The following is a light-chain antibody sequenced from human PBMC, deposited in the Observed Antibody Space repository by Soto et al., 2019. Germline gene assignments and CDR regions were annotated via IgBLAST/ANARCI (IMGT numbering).Light chain of an antibody. V-gene: IGKV3-20*01. CDR1: QPVGRSY. CDR2: GTS. Sequence: VVLTQSPGILYLSPGERATLSCRASQPVGRSYLAWYQQKPGQPPRLLIFGTSTRATGIPDRFSGGGSGTEFTLIISRLDPEDFAVYYCQQYDSTPPWTFGQGTRVEVK. J-gene: IGKJ1*01. CDR3: QQYDSTPPWT.